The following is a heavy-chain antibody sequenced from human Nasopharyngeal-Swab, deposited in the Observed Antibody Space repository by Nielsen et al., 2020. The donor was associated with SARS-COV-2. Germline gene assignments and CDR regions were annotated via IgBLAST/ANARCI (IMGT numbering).Heavy chain of an antibody. Sequence: LSCTVSGGTISSGSYYWSWIRQPAGKGLEWIGRIYTSGSTNYNPSLKRRVTISVNTSKNQFSLKLSSVTAADTAVYYCARSVAGQRWNWFDPWGQGTLVTVSS. CDR3: ARSVAGQRWNWFDP. D-gene: IGHD6-19*01. V-gene: IGHV4-61*02. J-gene: IGHJ5*02. CDR2: IYTSGST. CDR1: GGTISSGSYY.